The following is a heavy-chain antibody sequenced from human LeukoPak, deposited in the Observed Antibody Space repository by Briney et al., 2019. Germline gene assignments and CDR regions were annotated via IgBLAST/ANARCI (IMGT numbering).Heavy chain of an antibody. CDR3: ARVSPMVRGRGNWFDP. CDR2: INPSGGST. Sequence: ASVKVSCKASGYTFTSYYMHWVRQAPGQGLEWMGIINPSGGSTSYAQKFQGRVTMTRDTSTSTVYMELSSLRSEDTAVYYCARVSPMVRGRGNWFDPWGQGTLVTVSS. J-gene: IGHJ5*02. D-gene: IGHD3-10*01. V-gene: IGHV1-46*01. CDR1: GYTFTSYY.